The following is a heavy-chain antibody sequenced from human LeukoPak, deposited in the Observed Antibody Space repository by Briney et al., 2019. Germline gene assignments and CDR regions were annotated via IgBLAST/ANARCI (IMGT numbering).Heavy chain of an antibody. CDR1: GYSISSGYY. CDR3: ARVYAAMVQYYFDY. Sequence: SETLSLTCTVSGYSISSGYYWGWIRQPPGKWLEWIGSIYHSGSTYYNPSLKSRVTISVDTSKNQFSLKLSSVTAADTAVYYCARVYAAMVQYYFDYWGQGTLVTVSS. CDR2: IYHSGST. V-gene: IGHV4-38-2*02. J-gene: IGHJ4*02. D-gene: IGHD5-18*01.